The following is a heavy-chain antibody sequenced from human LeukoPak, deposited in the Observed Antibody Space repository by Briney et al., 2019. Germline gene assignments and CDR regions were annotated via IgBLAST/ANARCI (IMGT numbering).Heavy chain of an antibody. V-gene: IGHV3-30*02. CDR2: IRYDGSNK. J-gene: IGHJ4*02. Sequence: GGSLRLSCAASGFTFSSYSMNWVRQAPGKGLEWVAFIRYDGSNKYYADSVKGRFTISRDNSKNTLYLQMNSLRAEDTAVYYCAKDVSGIAVAGLDYWGQGTLVTVSS. CDR3: AKDVSGIAVAGLDY. D-gene: IGHD6-19*01. CDR1: GFTFSSYS.